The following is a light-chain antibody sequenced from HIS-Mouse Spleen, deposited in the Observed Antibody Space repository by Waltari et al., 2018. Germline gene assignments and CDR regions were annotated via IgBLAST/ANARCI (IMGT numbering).Light chain of an antibody. Sequence: QSVLTQPPSASGTPGPRVTVSCSGSSSNTGSNTRNRYQTPQAPAPKLPIYSNNQRPSGVPDRFSGSKSGTSASLAISGLQSEDEADYYCAAWDDSLNGPVFGGGTKLTVL. V-gene: IGLV1-44*01. CDR2: SNN. CDR1: SSNTGSNT. CDR3: AAWDDSLNGPV. J-gene: IGLJ3*02.